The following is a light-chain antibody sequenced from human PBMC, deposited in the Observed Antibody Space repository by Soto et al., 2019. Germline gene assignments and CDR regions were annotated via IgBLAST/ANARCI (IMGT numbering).Light chain of an antibody. CDR2: GAS. J-gene: IGKJ1*01. CDR1: QSVRSS. CDR3: QQYDNWWT. V-gene: IGKV3-15*01. Sequence: EMVMTQSPATLSVSPGERATLSCRASQSVRSSLAWYQQKPGQAPRLLIYGASTRATGVPARFSGSGSGTEFTLTISSLQSEDFAVYYCQQYDNWWTFGQGTKVDIK.